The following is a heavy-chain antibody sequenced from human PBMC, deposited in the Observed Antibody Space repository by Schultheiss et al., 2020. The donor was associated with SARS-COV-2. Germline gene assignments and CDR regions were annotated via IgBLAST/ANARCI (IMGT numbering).Heavy chain of an antibody. CDR2: IWYDGSNK. CDR3: AAQRLFGGY. CDR1: GFTFSSYA. Sequence: GGSLRLSCAASGFTFSSYAMGWVRQAPGKGLEWVAVIWYDGSNKYYADSVKGRFTISRDNAKNSLYLQMNSLRAEDTAVYYCAAQRLFGGYWGQGTLVTVSS. J-gene: IGHJ4*02. D-gene: IGHD1-1*01. V-gene: IGHV3-33*03.